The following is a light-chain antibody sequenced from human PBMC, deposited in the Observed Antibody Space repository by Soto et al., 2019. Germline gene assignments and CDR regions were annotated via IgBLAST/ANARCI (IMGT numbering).Light chain of an antibody. CDR2: AAS. J-gene: IGKJ1*01. Sequence: DIQMTQSPSFVSASVGDRVTITCRASQAVSTWLAWYQQKPGKAPKLLIFAASSLQSGVPSRFSGSRSGPDFTLTISSLQPEDFATYYCQQSYSSPPTFGQGTKVDIK. V-gene: IGKV1-12*01. CDR1: QAVSTW. CDR3: QQSYSSPPT.